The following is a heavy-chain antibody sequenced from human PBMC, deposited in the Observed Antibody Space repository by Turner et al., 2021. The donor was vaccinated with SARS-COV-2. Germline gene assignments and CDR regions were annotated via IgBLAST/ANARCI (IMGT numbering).Heavy chain of an antibody. CDR1: GGSFSGYY. J-gene: IGHJ3*02. Sequence: QVQLQQWGAGLLKPSETLSLTCAVSGGSFSGYYWSWIRQPPGKGLEWIGEINHSGRTNYNPSLKSRVTISVYTAKSQFSVKLSSVTAADTAVYYCASGDVDIVAIPNSGDAFDIWGQGTMVTVSS. CDR3: ASGDVDIVAIPNSGDAFDI. CDR2: INHSGRT. V-gene: IGHV4-34*01. D-gene: IGHD5-12*01.